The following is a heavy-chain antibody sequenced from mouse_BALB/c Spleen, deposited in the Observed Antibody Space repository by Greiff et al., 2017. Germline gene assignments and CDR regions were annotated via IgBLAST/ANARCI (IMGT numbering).Heavy chain of an antibody. D-gene: IGHD2-14*01. CDR2: IRLKSNNYAT. Sequence: EVQLQQSGGGLVQPGGSMKLSCVASGFTFSNYWMNWVRQSPEKGLEWVAEIRLKSNNYATHYAESVKGRFTISRDDSKSSVYLQMNNLRAEDTGIYYCTRAYYRYFDYWGQGTTLTVSS. CDR1: GFTFSNYW. V-gene: IGHV6-6*02. CDR3: TRAYYRYFDY. J-gene: IGHJ2*01.